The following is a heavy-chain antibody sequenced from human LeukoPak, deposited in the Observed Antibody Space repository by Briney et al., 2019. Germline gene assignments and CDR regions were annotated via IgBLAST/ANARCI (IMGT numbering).Heavy chain of an antibody. CDR1: GYTFTSYG. CDR3: ARDPGISMVGGASYYFDY. V-gene: IGHV1-18*01. D-gene: IGHD3-10*01. Sequence: ASVKVSCKASGYTFTSYGITWVRQAPGQGLEWMGWISAYNGNTNYAQKFQGRVTVTTDTSTSTAYMELRSLRSDGTAVYYCARDPGISMVGGASYYFDYWGQGMLVTVSS. CDR2: ISAYNGNT. J-gene: IGHJ4*02.